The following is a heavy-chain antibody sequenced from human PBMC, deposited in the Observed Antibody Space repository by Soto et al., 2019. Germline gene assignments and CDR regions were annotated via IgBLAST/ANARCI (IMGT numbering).Heavy chain of an antibody. CDR1: GFTFSSYG. CDR3: ARDFIAAAVPDYFDY. D-gene: IGHD6-13*01. V-gene: IGHV3-33*01. J-gene: IGHJ4*02. Sequence: GGSLRLSCAASGFTFSSYGMHWVRQAPGKGLEWVAVIWYDGSNKYYADSVKGRFTISRDNSKNTLYLQMNSLRAEDTAVYYCARDFIAAAVPDYFDYWGQGTLVTVSS. CDR2: IWYDGSNK.